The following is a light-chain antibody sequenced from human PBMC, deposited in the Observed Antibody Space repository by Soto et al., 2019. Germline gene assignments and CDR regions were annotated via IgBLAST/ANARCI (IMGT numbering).Light chain of an antibody. J-gene: IGKJ1*01. CDR2: GAA. V-gene: IGKV3-20*01. CDR1: QSISSSY. CDR3: QQYDSSPRT. Sequence: EIGLTQSPGTLSLSPGERATLSCRASQSISSSYLAWYQQKPGQAPRLLIYGAASRANGIPNRFSGSASGKDFTLTISRREPEDFAVYYCQQYDSSPRTFGQRTKVEI.